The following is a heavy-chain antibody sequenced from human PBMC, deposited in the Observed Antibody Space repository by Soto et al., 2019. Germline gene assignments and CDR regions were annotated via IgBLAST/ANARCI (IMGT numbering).Heavy chain of an antibody. CDR2: ISNDGRRK. V-gene: IGHV3-30*04. D-gene: IGHD2-21*02. J-gene: IGHJ4*02. Sequence: GGSLRLSCAASGFSLSTNTMHWVRQVPGKGLEWVASISNDGRRKYYADFVKGRFTISRDTANNILYLEMNSLRAEDTSLYYCARVATAMTYDFWGQGTQVTVPS. CDR1: GFSLSTNT. CDR3: ARVATAMTYDF.